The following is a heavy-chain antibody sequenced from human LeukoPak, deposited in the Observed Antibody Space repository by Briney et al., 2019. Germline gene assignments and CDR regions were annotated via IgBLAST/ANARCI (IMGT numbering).Heavy chain of an antibody. CDR1: GYTFTSYV. CDR2: INGGNGNT. V-gene: IGHV1-3*01. J-gene: IGHJ6*04. Sequence: ASVTVSCKASGYTFTSYVIHWVRQAPGQSLEWMGWINGGNGNTRYSQTFQDRVTLTRDTSANTAYMELSSLRSEDTAVYYCAKDKWVTTDGMDVWGRGTTVTVPS. D-gene: IGHD4-17*01. CDR3: AKDKWVTTDGMDV.